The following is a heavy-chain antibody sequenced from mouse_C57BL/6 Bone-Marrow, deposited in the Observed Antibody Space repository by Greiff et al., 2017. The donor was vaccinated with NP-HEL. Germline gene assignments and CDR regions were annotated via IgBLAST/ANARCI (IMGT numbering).Heavy chain of an antibody. CDR1: GFTFSDYG. J-gene: IGHJ3*01. V-gene: IGHV5-17*01. CDR3: ARGGHFPWFAY. Sequence: EVKLVESGGGLVKPGGSLKLSCAASGFTFSDYGMHWVRQAPEKGLEWVVYISSGSSTIYYADTVKGRFTISRDNAKNTLFLQMTSLRSEDTAMYYCARGGHFPWFAYWGQGTLVTVSA. CDR2: ISSGSSTI.